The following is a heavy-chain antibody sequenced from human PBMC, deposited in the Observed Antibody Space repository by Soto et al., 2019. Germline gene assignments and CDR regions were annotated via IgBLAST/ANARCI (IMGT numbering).Heavy chain of an antibody. Sequence: QVQLQESGPGLVKPSETLSLTCTVSGGSISSYYWSWIRQPPGKGLEWIGYIYYSGSTNYNPSLKSRGTLSVDTSKNQFSLKLSSVTAADTAVYYCARGDMSSGWYRTFGGWGQGTLVTVSS. CDR3: ARGDMSSGWYRTFGG. D-gene: IGHD6-19*01. CDR1: GGSISSYY. V-gene: IGHV4-59*08. J-gene: IGHJ4*02. CDR2: IYYSGST.